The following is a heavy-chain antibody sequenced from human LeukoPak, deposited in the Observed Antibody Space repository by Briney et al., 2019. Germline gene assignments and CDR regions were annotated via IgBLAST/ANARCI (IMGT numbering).Heavy chain of an antibody. D-gene: IGHD4-17*01. J-gene: IGHJ4*02. Sequence: GGSLRLSCAASGFTFDNYAMNWVRQVPGKGLEWISLISWNSGTIGYADSVKGRFTISRDNSKNTLYLQMNSLRAEDTAVYYCATTTVTTPDYWGQGTLVTVSS. V-gene: IGHV3-9*01. CDR3: ATTTVTTPDY. CDR2: ISWNSGTI. CDR1: GFTFDNYA.